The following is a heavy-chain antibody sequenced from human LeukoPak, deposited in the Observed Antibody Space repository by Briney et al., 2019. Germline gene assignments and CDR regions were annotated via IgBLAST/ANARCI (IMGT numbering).Heavy chain of an antibody. CDR3: AREKNGNEPFDY. D-gene: IGHD4-23*01. V-gene: IGHV4-59*01. CDR1: VGSISSYY. CDR2: IYYSGST. Sequence: SETLSLTCTVSVGSISSYYWSWIRQPPGKGLEWIGYIYYSGSTNYNPSLKSRVTISVDTSKNQFSLKVSSVTAADTAVYYCAREKNGNEPFDYWGQGTLVTVSS. J-gene: IGHJ4*02.